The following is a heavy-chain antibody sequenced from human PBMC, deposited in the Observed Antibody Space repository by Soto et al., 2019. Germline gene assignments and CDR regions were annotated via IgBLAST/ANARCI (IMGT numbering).Heavy chain of an antibody. V-gene: IGHV4-61*01. CDR1: GDSVSNGNSY. CDR3: ARGGAYYYYYGMDV. CDR2: TYYSGST. Sequence: SETLALTCTVSGDSVSNGNSYWSWIRQPPGKGLEWIGYTYYSGSTNYNPSLKSRVTISVDTSKNQFSLRLSSVTAADTAVYYCARGGAYYYYYGMDVWGQGTTVTVSS. J-gene: IGHJ6*02.